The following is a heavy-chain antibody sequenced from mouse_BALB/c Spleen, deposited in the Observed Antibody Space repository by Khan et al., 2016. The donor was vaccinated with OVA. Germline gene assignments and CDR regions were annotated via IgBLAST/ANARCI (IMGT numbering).Heavy chain of an antibody. CDR3: AREGAYYRSDGWFSY. D-gene: IGHD2-14*01. Sequence: QVQLQQSGAELARPGASVKMSCKASGYTFTTYTMHWVKQRPGQGLEWIGYINPSHGYTNYNQQFTDKSTLTADKSSSKAYMQLSSLTSDYSACYYCAREGAYYRSDGWFSYWGQGTLVTVSA. V-gene: IGHV1-4*01. CDR1: GYTFTTYT. CDR2: INPSHGYT. J-gene: IGHJ3*01.